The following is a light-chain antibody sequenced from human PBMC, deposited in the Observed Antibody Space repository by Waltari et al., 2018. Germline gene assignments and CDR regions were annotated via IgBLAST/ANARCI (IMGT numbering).Light chain of an antibody. CDR1: YSNIGSRP. J-gene: IGLJ3*02. CDR3: ATWDDSLNWV. CDR2: GND. Sequence: QSALTQPPSVSGTPGPRVTISCSGSYSNIGSRPVTWYQQLPGTAPKLLIYGNDHRPSGVPDRFSGSKSGTSASLAISGLQSEDEADYYCATWDDSLNWVFGGGTKLTVL. V-gene: IGLV1-44*01.